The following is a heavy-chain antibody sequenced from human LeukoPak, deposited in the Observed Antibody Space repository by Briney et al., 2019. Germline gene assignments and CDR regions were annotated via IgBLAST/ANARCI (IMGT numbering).Heavy chain of an antibody. CDR1: GGSLSSDNW. CDR2: IYHSGST. Sequence: PSGTLSLTCGVSGGSLSSDNWWNWLRQPPGKGLEWIGYIYHSGSTYYNPSLKSRVTISVDRSKNQFSLKLSSVTAADTAVYYCARGGVVVAAIREYYFDYWGQGTLVTVSS. D-gene: IGHD2-15*01. V-gene: IGHV4-4*02. CDR3: ARGGVVVAAIREYYFDY. J-gene: IGHJ4*02.